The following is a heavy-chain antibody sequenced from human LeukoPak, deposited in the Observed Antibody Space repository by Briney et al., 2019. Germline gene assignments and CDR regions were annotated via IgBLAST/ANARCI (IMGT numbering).Heavy chain of an antibody. CDR3: AKSPPVYSPSSLIHRRYYYYYMDV. V-gene: IGHV3-30*04. J-gene: IGHJ6*03. D-gene: IGHD6-13*01. Sequence: PGRSLRLSRAASGFTFSSHAMHWVRQAPGKGLEWVAVISYDGSNKHYADSVKGRFTISRDNSKNTLYLQMNSLRAEDTAVYYCAKSPPVYSPSSLIHRRYYYYYMDVWGKGTTVTVSS. CDR1: GFTFSSHA. CDR2: ISYDGSNK.